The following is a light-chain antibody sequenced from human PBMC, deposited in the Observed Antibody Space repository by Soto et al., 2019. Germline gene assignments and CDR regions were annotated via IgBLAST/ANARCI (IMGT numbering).Light chain of an antibody. CDR2: TAS. V-gene: IGKV1-39*01. Sequence: DIQVTQSPSSLSASVGDRVTITCRASQNIRTYLNWYQQRPGKPPNLLIHTASTLQSGVPSRFSGSGSGTDFTLTISSLQAEDFATYYCQQTYRTLNSFGQGTKLEIK. J-gene: IGKJ2*03. CDR1: QNIRTY. CDR3: QQTYRTLNS.